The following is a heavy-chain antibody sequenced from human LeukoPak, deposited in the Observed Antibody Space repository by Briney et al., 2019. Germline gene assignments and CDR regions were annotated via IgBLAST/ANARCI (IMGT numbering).Heavy chain of an antibody. CDR3: ARSGYSGNWDAFDF. CDR1: GGSFSGFH. J-gene: IGHJ3*01. Sequence: SETLSLTCAVYGGSFSGFHWSWIRQPPGKGLEWIGEINHSGTTNYNPSLKSRVTISVDTSKNQFYLKMSSVTAADTAVYYCARSGYSGNWDAFDFWGQGTMATVSS. D-gene: IGHD4-23*01. V-gene: IGHV4-34*01. CDR2: INHSGTT.